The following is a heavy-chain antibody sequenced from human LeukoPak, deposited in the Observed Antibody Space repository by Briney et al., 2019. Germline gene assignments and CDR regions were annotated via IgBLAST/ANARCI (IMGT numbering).Heavy chain of an antibody. Sequence: GRSLRLSCAASGFTFSSYGMHWVRQAPGKGLEWVAVISYDGRNKYHADSVKGRFTISRDNSKNTLYLQMNSLRAEDTAVYYCAKATPPRDGSNPDYWGQGTLVTVSS. D-gene: IGHD5-24*01. CDR3: AKATPPRDGSNPDY. CDR2: ISYDGRNK. J-gene: IGHJ4*02. CDR1: GFTFSSYG. V-gene: IGHV3-30*18.